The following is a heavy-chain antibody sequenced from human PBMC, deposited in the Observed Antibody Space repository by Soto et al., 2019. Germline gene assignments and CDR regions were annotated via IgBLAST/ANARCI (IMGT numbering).Heavy chain of an antibody. CDR2: IYWNDDK. CDR1: GFSLTTSGVG. J-gene: IGHJ4*02. V-gene: IGHV2-5*01. D-gene: IGHD4-4*01. Sequence: QITLKESGPALVKPTQTLTLTCTFSGFSLTTSGVGVGWIRQPPGKALEWLAVIYWNDDKRYSTSLKSRLIVTKDTSKNQVIPTMTNMDSADTATYYCAHRRRAGIVTTGFDYWGQGILVTVSS. CDR3: AHRRRAGIVTTGFDY.